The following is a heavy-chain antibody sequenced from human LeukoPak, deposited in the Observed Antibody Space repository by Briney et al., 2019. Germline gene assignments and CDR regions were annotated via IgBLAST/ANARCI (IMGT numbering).Heavy chain of an antibody. Sequence: QPGGSLRLSCAASGFTFSSYEMNWVRQAPGKGLEWISYISTTGDRIQYADSVKGRFTISRDNAKNSLYLQMNSLRAEDTAVYYCARDTKDYWGQGTLVTVSS. V-gene: IGHV3-48*03. J-gene: IGHJ4*02. CDR1: GFTFSSYE. D-gene: IGHD2-8*01. CDR3: ARDTKDY. CDR2: ISTTGDRI.